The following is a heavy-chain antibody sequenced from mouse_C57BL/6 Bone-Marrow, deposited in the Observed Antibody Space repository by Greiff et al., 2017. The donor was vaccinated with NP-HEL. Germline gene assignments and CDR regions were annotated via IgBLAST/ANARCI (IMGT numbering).Heavy chain of an antibody. J-gene: IGHJ4*01. D-gene: IGHD1-1*01. V-gene: IGHV3-6*01. CDR1: GYSITSGYY. CDR3: ARGRYYYGSSYDAMDY. CDR2: ISYDGSN. Sequence: EVKLQESGPGLVKPSQSLSLTCPVTGYSITSGYYWNWIRQFPGNKLEWMGYISYDGSNNYNPSLKNRIPITRDTSKIQFFLKLNSETTEDTATYYCARGRYYYGSSYDAMDYWGQGTSVTVSS.